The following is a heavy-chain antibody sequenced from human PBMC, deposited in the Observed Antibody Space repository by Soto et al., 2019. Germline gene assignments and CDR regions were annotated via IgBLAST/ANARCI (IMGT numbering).Heavy chain of an antibody. CDR1: GGSFSGYY. J-gene: IGHJ4*02. V-gene: IGHV4-34*01. D-gene: IGHD4-17*01. CDR3: ASTGSGDYGYYFDD. Sequence: SETLSLTCAVYGGSFSGYYWSWIRQPPGKGLEWIGEINHSGSTNYNPSLKSRVTILVDTSKNQFSLKLSSVTAADTAVYYCASTGSGDYGYYFDDWGQGTRVTVAS. CDR2: INHSGST.